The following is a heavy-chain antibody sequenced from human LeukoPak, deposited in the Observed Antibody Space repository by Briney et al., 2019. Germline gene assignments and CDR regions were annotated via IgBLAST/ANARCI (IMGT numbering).Heavy chain of an antibody. J-gene: IGHJ4*02. CDR3: AKGDASPVHLLTGH. Sequence: PGGSLSLSCAASGFTLSSYAMTWVRQAPGKGLEWVTGISGSGDDTYYADSVKGRFTVSRDNSKNTLYLQMNSLRVEDTAVYYCAKGDASPVHLLTGHWGQGTLVTVSS. D-gene: IGHD3-9*01. V-gene: IGHV3-23*01. CDR1: GFTLSSYA. CDR2: ISGSGDDT.